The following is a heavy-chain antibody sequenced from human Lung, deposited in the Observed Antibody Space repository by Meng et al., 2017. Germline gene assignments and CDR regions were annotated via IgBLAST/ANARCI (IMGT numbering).Heavy chain of an antibody. CDR3: ARGPTTMAHDFDY. V-gene: IGHV4-34*01. D-gene: IGHD4-11*01. CDR2: INHSGST. CDR1: GGSFSDYY. J-gene: IGHJ4*02. Sequence: VQLQQWAAGLLKPSEPLALTCVVSGGSFSDYYWSWIRQPPGKGLEWIGEINHSGSTNYNPSLESRATISVDTSQNNLSLKLSSVTAADSAVYYCARGPTTMAHDFDYWGQGTLVTVSS.